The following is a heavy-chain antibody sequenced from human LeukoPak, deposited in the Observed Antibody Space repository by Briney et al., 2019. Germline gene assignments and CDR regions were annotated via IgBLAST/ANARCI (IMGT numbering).Heavy chain of an antibody. CDR3: ASQRFMGFLQPEGPSHELDY. Sequence: ASVKVSCKASGGTFSSYAISWVRQAPGQGLEWMGGIIPIFGTTNYAQKFQGRVTMTRDTSTSTVYMELSSLRSEDTAVYYCASQRFMGFLQPEGPSHELDYWGQGTLVTVSS. D-gene: IGHD1-1*01. J-gene: IGHJ4*02. CDR2: IIPIFGTT. CDR1: GGTFSSYA. V-gene: IGHV1-69*05.